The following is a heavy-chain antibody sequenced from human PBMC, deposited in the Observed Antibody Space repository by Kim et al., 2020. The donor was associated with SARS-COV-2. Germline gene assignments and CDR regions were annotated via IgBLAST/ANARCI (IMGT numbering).Heavy chain of an antibody. CDR3: ARDQNYYDSSGYWVY. Sequence: DSVKGRFTISRDNAKNSLYLQMNSLRAEDTAVYYCARDQNYYDSSGYWVYWGQGTLVTVSS. J-gene: IGHJ4*02. D-gene: IGHD3-22*01. V-gene: IGHV3-21*01.